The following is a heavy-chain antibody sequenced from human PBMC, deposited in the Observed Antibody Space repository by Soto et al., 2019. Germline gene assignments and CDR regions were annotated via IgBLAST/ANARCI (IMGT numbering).Heavy chain of an antibody. J-gene: IGHJ3*02. CDR2: IYYSGST. Sequence: SETLSLTCTASGGSISSSSYYWGWIRQPPGKGLEWIGSIYYSGSTYYNPSLKSRVTISVDTSKNQFSLKLSSVTAADTAVYYCARVLRYFDWTRRDDAFDIWGQGTMVTVSS. CDR1: GGSISSSSYY. CDR3: ARVLRYFDWTRRDDAFDI. V-gene: IGHV4-39*01. D-gene: IGHD3-9*01.